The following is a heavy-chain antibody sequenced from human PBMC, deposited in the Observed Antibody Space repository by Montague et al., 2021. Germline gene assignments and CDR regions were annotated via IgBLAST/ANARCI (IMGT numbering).Heavy chain of an antibody. CDR3: AREWSGFDF. CDR2: IYSSGNT. CDR1: GDSMNTYN. J-gene: IGHJ3*01. V-gene: IGHV4-59*01. D-gene: IGHD1-26*01. Sequence: SETLSLTCTVSGDSMNTYNWNWIRQPPGKGLEWIGYIYSSGNTNYNPSLKSRVTISVDTSRNQLSLEVSSVTAADTAMYYCAREWSGFDFWGHGTMVTVSS.